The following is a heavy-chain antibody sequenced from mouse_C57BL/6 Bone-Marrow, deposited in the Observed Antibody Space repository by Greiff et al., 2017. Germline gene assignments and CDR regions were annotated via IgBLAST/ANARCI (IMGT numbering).Heavy chain of an antibody. CDR2: IDPENGDT. Sequence: VQLQQSGAELVRPGASVKLSCTASGFNIKDAYMHWVKQRPEQGLEWIGWIDPENGDTAYASKFQGKATITADTSSNTAYLQLSSLTSEDTAVYYCTTYSNYWYFDVWGTGTTVTVSS. CDR1: GFNIKDAY. CDR3: TTYSNYWYFDV. J-gene: IGHJ1*03. D-gene: IGHD2-5*01. V-gene: IGHV14-4*01.